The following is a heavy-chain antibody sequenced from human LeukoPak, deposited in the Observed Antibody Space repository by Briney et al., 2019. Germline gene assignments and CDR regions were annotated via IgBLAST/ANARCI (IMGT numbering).Heavy chain of an antibody. D-gene: IGHD5-18*01. V-gene: IGHV4-39*01. CDR3: AAVGYTYGSGSFDI. Sequence: SETLSLTCTVSGGSISSSSSYWAWIRQPPGKGLEWIATIYYNGNTYYNSSLKTRVTISVDTSKNQFSLMLTSVTAADTAVYYCAAVGYTYGSGSFDIWSQGTMVTVSS. CDR1: GGSISSSSSY. J-gene: IGHJ3*02. CDR2: IYYNGNT.